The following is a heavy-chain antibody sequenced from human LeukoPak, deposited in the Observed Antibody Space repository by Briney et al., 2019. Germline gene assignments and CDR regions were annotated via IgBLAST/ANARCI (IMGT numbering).Heavy chain of an antibody. CDR2: IRYDGSNK. CDR3: AKPHRITMIVVVIAYFDY. Sequence: GGSLRLSCAASGFTFSSYGMHWVRQAPGKGLEWVAFIRYDGSNKYYADSVKGRFTISRDNSKNTLYLQMNSLRAEDTAVYYCAKPHRITMIVVVIAYFDYWGQGTLVTVSS. CDR1: GFTFSSYG. V-gene: IGHV3-30*02. D-gene: IGHD3-22*01. J-gene: IGHJ4*02.